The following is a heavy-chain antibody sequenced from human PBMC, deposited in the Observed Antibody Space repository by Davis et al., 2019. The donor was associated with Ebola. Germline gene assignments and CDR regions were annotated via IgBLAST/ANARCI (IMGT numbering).Heavy chain of an antibody. V-gene: IGHV4-34*01. CDR1: GGSFSGYY. CDR2: INHSGST. D-gene: IGHD2-15*01. J-gene: IGHJ6*02. CDR3: AKGPLLHYYYYYGMDV. Sequence: SETLSLTCAVYGGSFSGYYWSWIRQPPGKGLEWIGEINHSGSTNYNPSLKSRVTISVDTSKNQFSLKLSSVTAEDTAVYYCAKGPLLHYYYYYGMDVWGQGTTVTVSS.